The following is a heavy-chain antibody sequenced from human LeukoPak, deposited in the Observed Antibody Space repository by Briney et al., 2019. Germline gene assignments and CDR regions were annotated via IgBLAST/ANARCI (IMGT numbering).Heavy chain of an antibody. CDR2: IYPRDGST. CDR1: GYTFTSNY. Sequence: ASVKVSCKASGYTFTSNYIHWVRQAPGQGLEWMGMIYPRDGSTSYAQKFQGRVTVTRDTSTSTVHMELSGLRSEDTAVYYCARGQEGFDYWGQGTLVTVSS. V-gene: IGHV1-46*01. CDR3: ARGQEGFDY. J-gene: IGHJ4*02.